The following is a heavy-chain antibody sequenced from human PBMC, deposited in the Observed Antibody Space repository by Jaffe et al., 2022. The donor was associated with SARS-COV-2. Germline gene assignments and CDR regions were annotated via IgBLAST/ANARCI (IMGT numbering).Heavy chain of an antibody. Sequence: QVQMEQSGAEVKKPGASVMISCKVSGYTLGELAIHWVRQSPGKGLEWVGGFDPTKYKTVTAQKFQGRVTMTEDTISDTAYLELGSLRFEDTAVYYCASDPAGDIDAWGQGTLVTVSA. J-gene: IGHJ5*02. CDR2: FDPTKYKT. CDR3: ASDPAGDIDA. CDR1: GYTLGELA. V-gene: IGHV1-24*01.